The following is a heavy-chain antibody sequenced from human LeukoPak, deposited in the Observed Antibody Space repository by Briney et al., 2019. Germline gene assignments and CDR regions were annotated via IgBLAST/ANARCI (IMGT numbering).Heavy chain of an antibody. CDR2: ISNIDSYI. CDR1: GFTFSSYS. Sequence: GGSLRLSCAASGFTFSSYSMNWVRQAPGKGLEWVSSISNIDSYIYHADSVKGRFTISRDNAKNTLYLQMNSLRAEDRAVYFCARGHYGMDVWGQGTTVTVSS. CDR3: ARGHYGMDV. V-gene: IGHV3-21*01. J-gene: IGHJ6*02.